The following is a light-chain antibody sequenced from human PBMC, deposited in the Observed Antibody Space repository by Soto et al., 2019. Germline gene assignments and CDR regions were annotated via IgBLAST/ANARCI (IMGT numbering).Light chain of an antibody. CDR2: AAS. V-gene: IGKV1-27*01. CDR3: QKYNSPPRT. J-gene: IGKJ1*01. CDR1: QDIANF. Sequence: DIQMTKSPSSLSASVGDRVSITCRASQDIANFLAWYQHKAGKVPTLLIYAASTLQSGVPSRFSGSASGTDFTLTISSLQPEDVATYYCQKYNSPPRTFGQGTKVEV.